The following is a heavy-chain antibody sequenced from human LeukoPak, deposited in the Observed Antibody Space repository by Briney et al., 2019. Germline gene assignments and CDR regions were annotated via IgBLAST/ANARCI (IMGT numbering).Heavy chain of an antibody. V-gene: IGHV4-59*01. J-gene: IGHJ3*02. CDR3: ARTRPFGAFDI. Sequence: SETLSLTCTVSGGSISSYYWSWIRQPPGKGLEWIGYIYYSGSTNYNPSLKSRVTKSVDTSKNQFSLKLSSVTAADTAVYYCARTRPFGAFDIWGQGTMVTVSS. CDR2: IYYSGST. D-gene: IGHD3-16*01. CDR1: GGSISSYY.